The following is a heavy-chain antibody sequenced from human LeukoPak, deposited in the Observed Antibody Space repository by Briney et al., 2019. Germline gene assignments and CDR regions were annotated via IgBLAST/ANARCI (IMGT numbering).Heavy chain of an antibody. CDR1: GFTFSDYY. Sequence: GGSLRLSCAASGFTFSDYYMSWIRQAPGKGLEWVSYISSSSSHTNYADSAKGRFTISRDNAKNSLDLQMNSLRAEDTAVYYCARVGPYSSSWYYFDYWGQGTLVTVSS. CDR3: ARVGPYSSSWYYFDY. D-gene: IGHD6-13*01. J-gene: IGHJ4*02. CDR2: ISSSSSHT. V-gene: IGHV3-11*05.